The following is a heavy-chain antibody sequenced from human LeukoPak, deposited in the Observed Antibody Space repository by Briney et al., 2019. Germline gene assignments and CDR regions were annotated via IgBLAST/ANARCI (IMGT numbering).Heavy chain of an antibody. CDR3: ARDGGVVTAHY. CDR1: RFTFSRYS. V-gene: IGHV3-21*01. J-gene: IGHJ4*02. Sequence: GGSLSLSRLASRFTFSRYSMNGVRQPPGKGLEWVSSISSSSSYIYYADSVKGRFTISRDNAKNSLYLQMNSLRAEDTAVYYCARDGGVVTAHYWGQGTLVTVSS. D-gene: IGHD2-21*02. CDR2: ISSSSSYI.